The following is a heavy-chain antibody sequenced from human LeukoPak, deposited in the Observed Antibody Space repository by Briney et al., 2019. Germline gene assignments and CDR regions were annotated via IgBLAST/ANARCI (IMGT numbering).Heavy chain of an antibody. CDR1: GFTFSSYS. CDR3: ARGATVDSRYYFDY. D-gene: IGHD4-23*01. CDR2: ISSSSSYI. J-gene: IGHJ4*02. Sequence: GGSLRLSCAASGFTFSSYSMNWVRQAPGKGLEWVSSISSSSSYIYYADSAKGRFTISRDNAKNSLYLQMNSLRAEATAVYYCARGATVDSRYYFDYWGQGTLVTVSS. V-gene: IGHV3-21*01.